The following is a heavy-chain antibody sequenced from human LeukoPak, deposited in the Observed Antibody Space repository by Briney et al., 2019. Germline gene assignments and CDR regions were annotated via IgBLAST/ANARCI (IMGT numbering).Heavy chain of an antibody. Sequence: GGSLRLSSAASGFTFSDYYMSWLRQAPGKGLEWVSYISSSGSTIYYADSVKGRFTISRDNAKNSLYLQMNSLRAEDTAVYYCARDPMTTEGYYYYYMDVWGKGTTVTVSS. CDR2: ISSSGSTI. J-gene: IGHJ6*03. V-gene: IGHV3-11*04. CDR3: ARDPMTTEGYYYYYMDV. D-gene: IGHD4-11*01. CDR1: GFTFSDYY.